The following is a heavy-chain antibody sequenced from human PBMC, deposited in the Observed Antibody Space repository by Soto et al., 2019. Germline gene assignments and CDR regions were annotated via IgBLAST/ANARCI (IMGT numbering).Heavy chain of an antibody. D-gene: IGHD6-13*01. CDR1: GFTFSSYW. Sequence: PGGSLRLSCAASGFTFSSYWMHWVRQAPGKGLVWVSRINSDGSSTSYADSVKGRFTISRDNAKNTLYLQMNSLRAEDTAVYYCARGPRRIAAAGTYYYYYGMDVWGQGTTVTVSS. CDR2: INSDGSST. J-gene: IGHJ6*02. CDR3: ARGPRRIAAAGTYYYYYGMDV. V-gene: IGHV3-74*01.